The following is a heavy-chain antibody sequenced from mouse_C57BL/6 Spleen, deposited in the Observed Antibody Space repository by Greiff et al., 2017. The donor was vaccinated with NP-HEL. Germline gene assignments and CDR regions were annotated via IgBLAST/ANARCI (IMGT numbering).Heavy chain of an antibody. CDR3: ARDQVLYYYGSSPDYYAMDY. CDR1: GFTFSSYA. Sequence: EVQGVESGGGLVKPGGSLKLSCAASGFTFSSYAMSWVRQTPEKRLEWVATISDGGSYTYYPDNVKGRFTISRDNAKNNLYLQMSHLKSEDTAMYYCARDQVLYYYGSSPDYYAMDYWGQGTSVTVSS. D-gene: IGHD1-1*01. CDR2: ISDGGSYT. J-gene: IGHJ4*01. V-gene: IGHV5-4*01.